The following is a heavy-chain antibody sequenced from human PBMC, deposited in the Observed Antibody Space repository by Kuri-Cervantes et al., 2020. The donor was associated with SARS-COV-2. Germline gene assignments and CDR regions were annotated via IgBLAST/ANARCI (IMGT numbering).Heavy chain of an antibody. CDR2: IYYSGST. D-gene: IGHD6-13*01. Sequence: SETLSLTCTVSGGSISSSGYYCGWIRQPPGKGLEWIGSIYYSGSTYYNPSLKSRVTISVDTSKNQFSLKLSSVTAADTAVYYCARGAEGSPFDYWGQGTLVTVSS. CDR1: GGSISSSGYY. CDR3: ARGAEGSPFDY. V-gene: IGHV4-39*07. J-gene: IGHJ4*02.